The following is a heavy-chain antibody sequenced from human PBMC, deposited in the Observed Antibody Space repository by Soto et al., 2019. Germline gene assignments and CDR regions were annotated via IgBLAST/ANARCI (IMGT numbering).Heavy chain of an antibody. CDR1: GFTFGDSY. V-gene: IGHV3-11*06. J-gene: IGHJ5*02. CDR3: VRGGGGGLFDP. CDR2: ISPGSRYP. Sequence: VGSVRLSCAVSGFTFGDSYMSWIRQAPGKGLEWLSYISPGSRYPAYADSVKGRFTISRDNAKRSLYLQMMSLTAEDTAIYYCVRGGGGGLFDPWGQGTMVTV. D-gene: IGHD2-15*01.